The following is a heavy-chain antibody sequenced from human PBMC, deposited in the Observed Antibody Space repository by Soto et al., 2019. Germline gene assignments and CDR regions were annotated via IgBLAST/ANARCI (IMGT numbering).Heavy chain of an antibody. CDR1: GFTFSNAG. Sequence: GGPLRLSCAASGFTFSNAGINWVRQAPGKGLEWVGRIKSKTDGGTTDYAAPVKGRFTISRDDSKNPLYLQMNSLKTEDTAVYYCTTDLPPGTTGTATDAFDIWGQGTMVTVS. CDR2: IKSKTDGGTT. V-gene: IGHV3-15*07. D-gene: IGHD1-1*01. CDR3: TTDLPPGTTGTATDAFDI. J-gene: IGHJ3*02.